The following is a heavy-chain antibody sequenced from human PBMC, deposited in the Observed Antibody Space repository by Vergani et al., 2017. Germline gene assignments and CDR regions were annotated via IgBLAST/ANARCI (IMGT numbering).Heavy chain of an antibody. Sequence: QLQLQESGPGLVKPSETLSLTCTVSGGSISSYYWSWIRQPPGKGLEWIGYIYYSGSTNYNPSLKSRVTISVDTSKNQFSLKLSSVTAADTAVYYCARADDAFDIWGQGTMVTVSS. J-gene: IGHJ3*02. CDR1: GGSISSYY. CDR3: ARADDAFDI. D-gene: IGHD1-1*01. V-gene: IGHV4-59*01. CDR2: IYYSGST.